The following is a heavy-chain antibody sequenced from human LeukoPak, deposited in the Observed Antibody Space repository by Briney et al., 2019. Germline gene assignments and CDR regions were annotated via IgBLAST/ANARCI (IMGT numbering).Heavy chain of an antibody. D-gene: IGHD6-19*01. J-gene: IGHJ4*02. Sequence: GGSLRLSCAASGFIFSAYEMNWVRQAPGKGLEWVSYISSSGSTIYYADSVEGRFTISRDNAKKSLYLQMNSLRAEDTAVYYCARVYSSGWSYWGQGTLVTVSS. CDR1: GFIFSAYE. CDR3: ARVYSSGWSY. CDR2: ISSSGSTI. V-gene: IGHV3-48*03.